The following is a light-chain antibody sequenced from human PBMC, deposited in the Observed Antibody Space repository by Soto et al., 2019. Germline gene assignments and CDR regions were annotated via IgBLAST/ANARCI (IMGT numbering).Light chain of an antibody. CDR3: QQYDSYSPYT. CDR1: QTISSS. V-gene: IGKV1-5*03. CDR2: KAS. Sequence: DIQMTQFPPTLSASIGDRVTITCRASQTISSSLAWYQQKPGKAPKLLIYKASTLETGVPSRFSGSGSGTEFTLTIISLQPAEFATYYCQQYDSYSPYTFGQGTRLEIK. J-gene: IGKJ2*01.